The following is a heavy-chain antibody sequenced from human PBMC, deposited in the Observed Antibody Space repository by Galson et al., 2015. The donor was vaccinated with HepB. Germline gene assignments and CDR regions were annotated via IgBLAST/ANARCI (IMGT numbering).Heavy chain of an antibody. J-gene: IGHJ5*02. D-gene: IGHD1-26*01. V-gene: IGHV1-69*06. CDR1: GGTFSSYA. Sequence: SVKVSCKASGGTFSSYAISWVRQAPGQGLEWMGGIIPIFGTANYAQKFQGRVTITADKSTSTAYMELSSLRSEDTAVYYCARVTRIVVGATSVWFDPWGQGTLVTVSS. CDR3: ARVTRIVVGATSVWFDP. CDR2: IIPIFGTA.